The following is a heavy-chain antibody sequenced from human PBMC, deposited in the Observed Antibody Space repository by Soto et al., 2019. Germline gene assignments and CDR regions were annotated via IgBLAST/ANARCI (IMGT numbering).Heavy chain of an antibody. J-gene: IGHJ4*02. CDR2: IFSNDEK. CDR1: GFSLSNARMG. Sequence: QVTLKESGPVLVKPTETLTLTCTVSGFSLSNARMGVSWIRQPPGKALEWLAHIFSNDEKSYSTSLKSRLTISKGTSKSQAVLTMTNMDPVDTATYYCARIRVVRYFDWQNLFDYWGQGTLLTVSS. CDR3: ARIRVVRYFDWQNLFDY. D-gene: IGHD3-9*01. V-gene: IGHV2-26*01.